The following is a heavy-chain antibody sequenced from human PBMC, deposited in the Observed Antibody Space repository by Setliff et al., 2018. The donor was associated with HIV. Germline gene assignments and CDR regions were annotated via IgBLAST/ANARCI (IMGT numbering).Heavy chain of an antibody. CDR2: IHHSRRT. CDR1: GGSFSGYY. Sequence: SETLSLTCAVYGGSFSGYYWSWIRQSPEKGLEWIGEIHHSRRTNYSPSLKSRVAISLDTSKNQLSLKLSSVTAADTAVYYCAREIYGGNSRPFDYWGQGTLVTVS. V-gene: IGHV4-34*01. CDR3: AREIYGGNSRPFDY. D-gene: IGHD4-17*01. J-gene: IGHJ4*02.